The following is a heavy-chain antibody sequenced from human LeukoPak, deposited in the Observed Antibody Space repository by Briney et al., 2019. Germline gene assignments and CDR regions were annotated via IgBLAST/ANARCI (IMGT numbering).Heavy chain of an antibody. CDR1: GYTFTGYY. J-gene: IGHJ4*02. CDR2: INPKSGGT. Sequence: ASVKVSCKASGYTFTGYYIHWVRQAPGQGLEWMGWINPKSGGTKYAQKFQGRVTMTRDTSISTAYMDLSGLRSDDTGVHYCARRGSTSDSAYFHDSWGQGTLATVSS. CDR3: ARRGSTSDSAYFHDS. D-gene: IGHD3-16*01. V-gene: IGHV1-2*02.